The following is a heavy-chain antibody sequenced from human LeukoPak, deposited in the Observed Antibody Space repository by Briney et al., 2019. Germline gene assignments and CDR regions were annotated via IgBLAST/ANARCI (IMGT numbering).Heavy chain of an antibody. V-gene: IGHV4-61*01. J-gene: IGHJ4*02. Sequence: SETLSLTCTVSGGSVSSGSYYWSWLRQPPGKGLEWIGYIYYSGSTNYNPSLKSRVTISVDTSKNQFSLKLSSVTAADTAVYYCASTYDSGDYWGQGTLVTVSS. CDR2: IYYSGST. D-gene: IGHD5-12*01. CDR3: ASTYDSGDY. CDR1: GGSVSSGSYY.